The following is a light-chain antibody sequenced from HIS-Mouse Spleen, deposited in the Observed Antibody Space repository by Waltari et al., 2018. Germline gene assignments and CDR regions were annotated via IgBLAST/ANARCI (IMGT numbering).Light chain of an antibody. V-gene: IGLV2-8*01. CDR1: SSDGGGYHY. Sequence: QSALTQPPSASGSPGQSVTISCTGTSSDGGGYHYVSWYQQPPGKAPKLMIYEVSKRPSGVPDRFSGSKSGNTASLTVSGLQAEDEADYYCSSYAGSNNWNVVFGGGTKLTVL. CDR2: EVS. J-gene: IGLJ2*01. CDR3: SSYAGSNNWNVV.